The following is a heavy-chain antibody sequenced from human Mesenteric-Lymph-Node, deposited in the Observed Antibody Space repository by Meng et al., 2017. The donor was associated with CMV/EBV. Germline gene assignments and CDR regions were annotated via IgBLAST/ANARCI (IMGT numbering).Heavy chain of an antibody. V-gene: IGHV3-74*01. D-gene: IGHD6-13*01. CDR2: INSDGSST. J-gene: IGHJ4*02. CDR1: GFTFSSYA. Sequence: GESLKISCAASGFTFSSYAMSWVRQAPGKGLVWVSRINSDGSSTSYADSVKGRFTISRDNAKNTLYLQMNSLRAEDTAVYYCARDYSSSWYKGRGYFDYWGQGTLVTVSS. CDR3: ARDYSSSWYKGRGYFDY.